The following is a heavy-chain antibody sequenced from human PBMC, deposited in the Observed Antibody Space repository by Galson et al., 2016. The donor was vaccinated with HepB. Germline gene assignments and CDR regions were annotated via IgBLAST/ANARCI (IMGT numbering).Heavy chain of an antibody. CDR3: ARDSGVGLTWYFDL. J-gene: IGHJ2*01. CDR2: INWNGGRI. D-gene: IGHD1-26*01. Sequence: SLRLSCAASGFTFDDYSMSWVRQAPGKGLEWVSTINWNGGRILYADSVKGRFTISRDNAKNSLDLQMNSLRAEDTALYHCARDSGVGLTWYFDLWGRGTLVTVSS. V-gene: IGHV3-20*01. CDR1: GFTFDDYS.